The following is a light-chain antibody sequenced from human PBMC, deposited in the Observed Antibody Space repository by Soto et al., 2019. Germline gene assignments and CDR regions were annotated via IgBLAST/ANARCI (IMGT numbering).Light chain of an antibody. CDR3: GSYTSSTTHV. CDR2: EVS. J-gene: IGLJ1*01. Sequence: QSALTQPASVSGSPGQSITISCTGTSSDVGGYNYVSWYQQYPNKAPKLMIYEVSNRPSGVSNRFSGSKSGNTASLTISGLQAEDEADYYCGSYTSSTTHVFGTGTKLTVL. CDR1: SSDVGGYNY. V-gene: IGLV2-14*01.